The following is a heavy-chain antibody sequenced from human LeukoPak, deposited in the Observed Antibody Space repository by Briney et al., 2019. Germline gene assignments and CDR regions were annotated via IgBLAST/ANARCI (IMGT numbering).Heavy chain of an antibody. V-gene: IGHV1-8*03. Sequence: ASVKVSCKASGYTFTSYDINWVRQATGQGLEWMGWMNPNSGNTGSAQKFQGRVTITRNTSISTAYMELSSLRSEDTAVYYCARVAAQSRRNYYYMDVWGKGTTVTVSS. J-gene: IGHJ6*03. CDR3: ARVAAQSRRNYYYMDV. CDR2: MNPNSGNT. CDR1: GYTFTSYD. D-gene: IGHD6-13*01.